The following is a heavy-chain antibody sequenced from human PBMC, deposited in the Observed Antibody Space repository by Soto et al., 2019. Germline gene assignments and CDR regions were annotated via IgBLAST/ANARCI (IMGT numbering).Heavy chain of an antibody. CDR2: ISYDGSNK. CDR1: GFTFSSYG. V-gene: IGHV3-30*18. J-gene: IGHJ4*02. Sequence: GGSLRLSCAASGFTFSSYGMHWVRQAPGKGLEWVAVISYDGSNKYYADSVKGRFTISRDNSKNTLYLQMNSLRAEDTAVYYCAKVNWNYLFFDYWGQGTLVTVSS. D-gene: IGHD1-7*01. CDR3: AKVNWNYLFFDY.